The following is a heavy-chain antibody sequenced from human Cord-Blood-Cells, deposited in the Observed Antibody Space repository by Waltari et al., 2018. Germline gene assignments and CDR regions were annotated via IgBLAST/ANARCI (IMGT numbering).Heavy chain of an antibody. J-gene: IGHJ4*02. CDR3: ARVRSRILTGYYFDY. CDR1: GFTVSSNY. D-gene: IGHD3-9*01. V-gene: IGHV3-53*01. Sequence: EVQLVESGGGLIQPGGSLRLSCAASGFTVSSNYMSWVRQAPGKGLEWVSVIYSGGSTNHADSVKGRFTISRDNSKNTLYLQMNSLRAEDTAVYYCARVRSRILTGYYFDYWGQGTLVTVSS. CDR2: IYSGGST.